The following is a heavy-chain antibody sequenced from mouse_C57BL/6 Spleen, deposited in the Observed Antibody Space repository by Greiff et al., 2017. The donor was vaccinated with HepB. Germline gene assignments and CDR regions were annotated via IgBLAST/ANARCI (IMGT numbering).Heavy chain of an antibody. CDR1: GYTFTSYG. V-gene: IGHV1-81*01. CDR2: IYPRSGNT. D-gene: IGHD2-4*01. Sequence: QVQLQQSGAELARPGASVKLSCKASGYTFTSYGISWVKQSTGQGLEWIGEIYPRSGNTYYNEKFKGKATLTADKSSSTAYMELRSLTSEDSAVYFCAPIYYDYDRGYYYAMDYWGQGTSVTVSS. CDR3: APIYYDYDRGYYYAMDY. J-gene: IGHJ4*01.